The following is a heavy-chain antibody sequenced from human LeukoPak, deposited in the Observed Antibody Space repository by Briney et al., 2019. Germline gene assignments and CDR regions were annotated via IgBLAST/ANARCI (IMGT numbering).Heavy chain of an antibody. Sequence: GGSLRLSCAASGFTFSSYSMSWVRQAPGKGLEWVSYISSSSSTIYYADSVKGRFTISRDNAKNSLYLQMNSLRAEDTAVYYCARAVMVRGLDFWGPGSLVTVSS. CDR3: ARAVMVRGLDF. J-gene: IGHJ4*02. V-gene: IGHV3-48*04. CDR2: ISSSSSTI. D-gene: IGHD3-10*01. CDR1: GFTFSSYS.